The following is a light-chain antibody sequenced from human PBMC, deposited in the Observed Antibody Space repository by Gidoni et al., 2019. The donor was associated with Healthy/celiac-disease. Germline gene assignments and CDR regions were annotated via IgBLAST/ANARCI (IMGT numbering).Light chain of an antibody. Sequence: QSVLTQPPSASGTPGQRVTLSCSGSSSNIGSNTVNWYQQLPGTAPKLLIYNNNQRPSGVPDRFSGSKSGTSASLAISGLQSEDEADYYCAAWDDSLNGLWVFGGGTKLTVL. CDR2: NNN. V-gene: IGLV1-44*01. J-gene: IGLJ3*02. CDR3: AAWDDSLNGLWV. CDR1: SSNIGSNT.